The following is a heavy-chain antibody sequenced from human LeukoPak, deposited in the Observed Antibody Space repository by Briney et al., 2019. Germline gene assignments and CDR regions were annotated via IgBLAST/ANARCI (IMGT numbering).Heavy chain of an antibody. V-gene: IGHV3-30*02. CDR3: AKDGDWWCTD. CDR2: IAHHGNDK. J-gene: IGHJ4*02. Sequence: GGSLRLSCVASGFPFNKNAMHWVPQGPGKGLEWVAYIAHHGNDKYYADSVKGRFTISRDNFKRTLYLQLNSLRPADTGVYYCAKDGDWWCTDWGQGALVTVSS. D-gene: IGHD2-8*02. CDR1: GFPFNKNA.